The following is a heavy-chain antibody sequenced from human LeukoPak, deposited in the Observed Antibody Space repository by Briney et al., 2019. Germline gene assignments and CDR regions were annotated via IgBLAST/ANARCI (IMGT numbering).Heavy chain of an antibody. CDR3: ARAKSLVAMDV. CDR2: SRNRINT. V-gene: IGHV3-72*01. Sequence: PGGSLRLSCAPSGFTFSDHYMDWVRQAPGKGLEWVGRSRNRINTEYAASVKGRFTISRDDSKNSLYLEMNSLKTEDTAVYFCARAKSLVAMDVWGKGTTVTVSS. J-gene: IGHJ6*03. CDR1: GFTFSDHY.